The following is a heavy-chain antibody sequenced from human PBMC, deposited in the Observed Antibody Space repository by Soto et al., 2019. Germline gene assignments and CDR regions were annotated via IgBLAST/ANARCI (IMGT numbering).Heavy chain of an antibody. D-gene: IGHD6-19*01. V-gene: IGHV1-18*01. J-gene: IGHJ2*01. Sequence: QVQLVQSGAEVKKPGASVKVSCKASGYTFTSYGISWVRQAPGQGLEWMGCISAYNGNTNYAQKLQGRVTMTTDTSTSTAYLELRSLRSDDTAVYYCARVGTGYSSCWDGVRWYFDLWGRGTLVTVSS. CDR1: GYTFTSYG. CDR2: ISAYNGNT. CDR3: ARVGTGYSSCWDGVRWYFDL.